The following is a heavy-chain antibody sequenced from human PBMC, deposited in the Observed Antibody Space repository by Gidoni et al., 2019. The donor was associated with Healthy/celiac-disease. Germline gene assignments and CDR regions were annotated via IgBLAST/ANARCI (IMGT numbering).Heavy chain of an antibody. D-gene: IGHD3-22*01. V-gene: IGHV3-74*01. Sequence: EVQMVASGGGLVQPGGSLRLSGAAAGFTSRSYGINWVRQAPGKGLVWVYSINSDVSSTSYADSVKGRFTSSRDNAKNTLYLQMNRLRAEDTAVYYCAGHYYDSSVYYPFDYYYGMDIWGQGTTVTVSS. J-gene: IGHJ6*02. CDR3: AGHYYDSSVYYPFDYYYGMDI. CDR1: GFTSRSYG. CDR2: INSDVSST.